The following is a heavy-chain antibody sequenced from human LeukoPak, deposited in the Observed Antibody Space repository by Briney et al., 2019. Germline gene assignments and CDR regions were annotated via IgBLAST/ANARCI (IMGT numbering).Heavy chain of an antibody. CDR1: GGSISSGDYY. Sequence: RASETLSLTCTVSGGSISSGDYYWSWIRQPPGKGLEWIGYIYYSGSTYYNPTLKSRVTISVDTSKNQFSLKLSSVTAADTAVYYCARDSGSGGWAPEYYFDYWGQGTLVTVSS. CDR2: IYYSGST. CDR3: ARDSGSGGWAPEYYFDY. J-gene: IGHJ4*02. V-gene: IGHV4-30-4*01. D-gene: IGHD5-12*01.